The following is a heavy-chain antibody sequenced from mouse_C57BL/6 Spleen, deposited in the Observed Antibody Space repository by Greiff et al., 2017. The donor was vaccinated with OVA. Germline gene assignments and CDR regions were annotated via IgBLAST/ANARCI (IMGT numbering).Heavy chain of an antibody. D-gene: IGHD1-1*01. CDR1: GYTFTDYY. CDR3: APFTTVVAHWYFDV. J-gene: IGHJ1*03. Sequence: VQLQQSGPELVKPGASVKISCKASGYTFTDYYMNWVKQSHGKSLEWIGDINPNNGGTSYNQKFKGKATLTVDKSSSTAYMELRSLTSEDSAVYYCAPFTTVVAHWYFDVWGTGTTVTVSS. V-gene: IGHV1-26*01. CDR2: INPNNGGT.